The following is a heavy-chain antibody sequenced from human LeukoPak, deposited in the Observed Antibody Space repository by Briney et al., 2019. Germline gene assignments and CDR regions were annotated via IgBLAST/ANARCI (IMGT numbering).Heavy chain of an antibody. D-gene: IGHD3-22*01. Sequence: SVKVSCKASGGTFSSYAISWVRQAPGQGLEWMGRIIPIFGISNYAQKFQGRVTITADKSTSTAYMELRSLRSEDTAVYYCARAEYYYDSSGSTFDYWGQGTLVTVSS. CDR3: ARAEYYYDSSGSTFDY. CDR2: IIPIFGIS. V-gene: IGHV1-69*04. J-gene: IGHJ4*02. CDR1: GGTFSSYA.